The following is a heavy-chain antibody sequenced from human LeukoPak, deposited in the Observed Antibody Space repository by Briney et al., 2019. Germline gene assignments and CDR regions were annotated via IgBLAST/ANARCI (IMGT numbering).Heavy chain of an antibody. J-gene: IGHJ4*02. D-gene: IGHD6-6*01. CDR1: GGSISGGSYY. V-gene: IGHV4-61*02. CDR3: ARGLGGSSSSDFDY. CDR2: IYTSGST. Sequence: PSETLSLTCTVSGGSISGGSYYWSWIRQPAGKGLEWIGRIYTSGSTNYNPSLKSRVTISVDTSKNQFSLKLSSVTAADTAVYYCARGLGGSSSSDFDYWGQGTLVTVSS.